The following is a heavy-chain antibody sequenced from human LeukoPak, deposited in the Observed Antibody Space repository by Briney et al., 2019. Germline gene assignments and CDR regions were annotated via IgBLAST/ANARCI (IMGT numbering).Heavy chain of an antibody. Sequence: PGGSLRLSCAASGFTVSSNYLCWVRQAPGKGLDWVSAIYSGGSTFYADSVKGRFIISRDNSKNTLSLQMNSLRAEDTAVYYCARQYAGDAFDIWGQGALVTVSS. J-gene: IGHJ3*02. CDR2: IYSGGST. CDR1: GFTVSSNY. CDR3: ARQYAGDAFDI. V-gene: IGHV3-53*01.